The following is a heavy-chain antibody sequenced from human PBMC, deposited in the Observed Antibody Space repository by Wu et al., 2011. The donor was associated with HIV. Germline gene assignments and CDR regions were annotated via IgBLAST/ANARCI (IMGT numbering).Heavy chain of an antibody. CDR3: ARAGSYCSGGSCYGGFDY. Sequence: QVQLVQSGAEVKMPGSSVKVSCKASGGTFSSYAISWVRQAPGQGLEWMGGIIPIFGTADYAQKFQGRVTITADKSTSTAYMELSSLRSEDSAVYYCARAGSYCSGGSCYGGFDYWGQGTLVTVSS. V-gene: IGHV1-69*06. D-gene: IGHD2-15*01. J-gene: IGHJ4*02. CDR1: GGTFSSYA. CDR2: IIPIFGTA.